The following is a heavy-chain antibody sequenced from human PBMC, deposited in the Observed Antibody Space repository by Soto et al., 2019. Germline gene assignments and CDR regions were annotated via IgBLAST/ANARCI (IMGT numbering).Heavy chain of an antibody. CDR1: GGSISSGDYY. CDR2: IYYSGST. J-gene: IGHJ3*02. V-gene: IGHV4-30-4*01. D-gene: IGHD5-18*01. CDR3: ARAPPLKYTYGLRGAFDI. Sequence: SETLCLTCTVSGGSISSGDYYWSWIRQPPGKGLEWIGYIYYSGSTYYNPSLKSRVTISVDTSKNQFSLKLSSVTAADTAVYYCARAPPLKYTYGLRGAFDIWGQGTMVTVSS.